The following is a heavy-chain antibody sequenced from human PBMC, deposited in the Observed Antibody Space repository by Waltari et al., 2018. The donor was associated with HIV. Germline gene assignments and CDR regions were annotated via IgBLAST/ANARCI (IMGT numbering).Heavy chain of an antibody. D-gene: IGHD6-13*01. Sequence: EVQLVESGGGLVQPGGSLRLYCAASGFTVSSNYMSWVRQAPGKGLECVSVIYSGGSTYYADSVKGRFTISRDNSKNTLYLQMNSLRAEDTAVYYCARGIIAAAGNWFDPWGQGTLVTVSS. CDR3: ARGIIAAAGNWFDP. V-gene: IGHV3-66*02. CDR2: IYSGGST. J-gene: IGHJ5*02. CDR1: GFTVSSNY.